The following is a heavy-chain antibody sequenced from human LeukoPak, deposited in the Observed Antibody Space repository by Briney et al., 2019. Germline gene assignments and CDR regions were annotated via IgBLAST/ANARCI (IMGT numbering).Heavy chain of an antibody. CDR1: GGSMSTYY. CDR3: ARVVYSGSWGYFDY. J-gene: IGHJ4*02. D-gene: IGHD3-10*01. Sequence: SETLSLTCTVPGGSMSTYYWSWIRQSSGKGLEWIGYIYYSGSTSYNPSLKSRLTISIDTSKTQFYLKLSSVTAADTAVYYCARVVYSGSWGYFDYWGQGILVTVSS. CDR2: IYYSGST. V-gene: IGHV4-59*01.